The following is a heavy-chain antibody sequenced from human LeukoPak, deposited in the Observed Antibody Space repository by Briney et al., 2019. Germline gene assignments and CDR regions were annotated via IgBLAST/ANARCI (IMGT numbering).Heavy chain of an antibody. J-gene: IGHJ4*02. CDR2: ISSSSSTI. CDR3: VSPTTGGHLNYFDY. V-gene: IGHV3-48*01. CDR1: GFTFSSYS. Sequence: GGSLRLSCAASGFTFSSYSMNWVRQAPGKGLEWVSYISSSSSTIYYADSVKGRFTISRDNAKNSLYLQMNSLRAEDTAVYYCVSPTTGGHLNYFDYWGQGTLVTVSS. D-gene: IGHD1-14*01.